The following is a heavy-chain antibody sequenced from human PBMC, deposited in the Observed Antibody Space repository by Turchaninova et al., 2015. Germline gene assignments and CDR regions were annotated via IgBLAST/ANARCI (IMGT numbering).Heavy chain of an antibody. CDR2: FDAEKGKI. CDR3: ATIWYLEWVLRP. CDR1: GNSLREVS. Sequence: QVQLIQSGAEVKKPGASVKVSCKVSGNSLREVSIHWVRQTPGKRFEWMGGFDAEKGKIVYVRKFQGILRLTEDTSRDTAYMELSSLRSEDTAVYYCATIWYLEWVLRPWGQGTPVVISP. J-gene: IGHJ4*02. D-gene: IGHD2-15*01. V-gene: IGHV1-24*01.